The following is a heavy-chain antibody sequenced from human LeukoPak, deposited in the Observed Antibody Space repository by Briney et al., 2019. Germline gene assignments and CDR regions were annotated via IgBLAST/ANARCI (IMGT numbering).Heavy chain of an antibody. CDR1: GFTFSGHS. V-gene: IGHV4-34*08. D-gene: IGHD5-24*01. Sequence: GSLRLSCAASGFTFSGHSMNWVRQAPGRGLEWIGEINHSGSTNYNPSLKSRVTISVDTSKNQFSLKLSSVTAADTAVYYCASWLQLRLYSMDVWGQGTTVTVSS. CDR2: INHSGST. CDR3: ASWLQLRLYSMDV. J-gene: IGHJ6*02.